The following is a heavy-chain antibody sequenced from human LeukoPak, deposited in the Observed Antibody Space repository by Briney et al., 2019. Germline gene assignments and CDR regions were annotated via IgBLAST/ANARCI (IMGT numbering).Heavy chain of an antibody. J-gene: IGHJ3*02. CDR3: ARSLGSSDWYQAAYDPLDI. CDR1: GYTFTSYY. CDR2: INPSGGST. Sequence: ASVKVSYKASGYTFTSYYMHWVRQAPGQGLEWMGIINPSGGSTSYAQKFQGRVTMTRDTSTSTVYMELSSLRSEDTAVYYCARSLGSSDWYQAAYDPLDIWGQGTMVTVSS. D-gene: IGHD6-19*01. V-gene: IGHV1-46*01.